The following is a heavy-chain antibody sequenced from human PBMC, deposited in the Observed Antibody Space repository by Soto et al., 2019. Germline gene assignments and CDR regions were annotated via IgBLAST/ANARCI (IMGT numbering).Heavy chain of an antibody. CDR2: IWYDGSNK. CDR3: ARGWDFAAATLSGFDY. V-gene: IGHV3-33*01. D-gene: IGHD6-13*01. CDR1: GFTFSSYG. Sequence: PGGSLRLSCAASGFTFSSYGMHWVRQAPGKGLEWVAVIWYDGSNKYYADSVKGRFTISRDNSKNTLYLQMNSLRAEDTAVYYCARGWDFAAATLSGFDYWGQGTLVTVSS. J-gene: IGHJ4*02.